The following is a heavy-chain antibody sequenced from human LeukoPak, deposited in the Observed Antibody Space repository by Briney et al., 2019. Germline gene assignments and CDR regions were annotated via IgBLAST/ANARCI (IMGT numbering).Heavy chain of an antibody. D-gene: IGHD6-6*01. J-gene: IGHJ6*02. V-gene: IGHV4-34*01. Sequence: KPSETLSLTCAVYGGSFSGCYWSWIHQPPGKGLEWIGEINHSGSTNYNPSLKSRVTISVDTSKNQFSLKLSSVTAADTAVYYCAREGIAARYYYYGMDVWGQGTTVTVSS. CDR2: INHSGST. CDR1: GGSFSGCY. CDR3: AREGIAARYYYYGMDV.